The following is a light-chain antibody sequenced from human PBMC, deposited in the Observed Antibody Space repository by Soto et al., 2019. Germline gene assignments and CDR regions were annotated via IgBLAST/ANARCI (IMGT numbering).Light chain of an antibody. V-gene: IGKV4-1*01. Sequence: DIVMTQSPDSLAVSLGERATINCKSSQSVLYSSNNKNYLAWYQQKPGQPPKLLIYWASTRESGVPERFSGSGSGTDFTLTISSLQAEGGSVYYCQQYYSTPITFGQGTRLEIK. CDR3: QQYYSTPIT. CDR2: WAS. J-gene: IGKJ5*01. CDR1: QSVLYSSNNKNY.